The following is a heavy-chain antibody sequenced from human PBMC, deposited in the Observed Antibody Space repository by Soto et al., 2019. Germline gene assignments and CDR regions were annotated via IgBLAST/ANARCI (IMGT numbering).Heavy chain of an antibody. J-gene: IGHJ4*01. Sequence: SVMVSCRASGGTFCSYAISWVRQAPGQGLEGMGGIIPIFGTANYAQKFQCSVTITADEDTSTAYIELSSVRSEDTAVYYCERVSGRKLYYYDSRGPLSRWGQGTLVNVSS. CDR1: GGTFCSYA. D-gene: IGHD3-22*01. V-gene: IGHV1-69*13. CDR2: IIPIFGTA. CDR3: ERVSGRKLYYYDSRGPLSR.